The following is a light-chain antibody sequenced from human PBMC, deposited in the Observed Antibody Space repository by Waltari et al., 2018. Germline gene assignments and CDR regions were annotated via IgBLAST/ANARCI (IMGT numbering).Light chain of an antibody. CDR2: EVT. Sequence: QSVLTQPPSATGSPGQSVTISCTGTNSDVGAYTYVSWYQQHPGKVPQLFIYEVTKRPAGVPERFSGSKSGNTASLTVSGLQADDEADYYCSSYAHNNHFVFGTGTKVTVL. CDR1: NSDVGAYTY. J-gene: IGLJ1*01. CDR3: SSYAHNNHFV. V-gene: IGLV2-8*01.